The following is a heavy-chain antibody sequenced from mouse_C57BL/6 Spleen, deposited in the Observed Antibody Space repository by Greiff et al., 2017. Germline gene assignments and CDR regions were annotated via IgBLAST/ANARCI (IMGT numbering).Heavy chain of an antibody. V-gene: IGHV1-64*01. CDR3: ARVRGEGAMDY. CDR2: IHPNSGST. Sequence: QVQLQQPGAELVKPGASVKLSCKASGYTFTSYWMHWVKQRPGQGLEWIGMIHPNSGSTNYNEKFKSKATLTVDKSSSTAYMQLSSLTSEDSAVYYGARVRGEGAMDYWGQGTSVTVSA. CDR1: GYTFTSYW. J-gene: IGHJ4*01.